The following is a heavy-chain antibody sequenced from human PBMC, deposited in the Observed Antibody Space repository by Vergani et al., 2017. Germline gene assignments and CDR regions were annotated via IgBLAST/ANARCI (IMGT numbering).Heavy chain of an antibody. CDR2: IIPILGIA. J-gene: IGHJ4*02. Sequence: QVQLVQSGAEVKKPGASVKVSCKASGGTFSSYTISWVRQAPGQGLEWMGRIIPILGIANYAQKFQGRVTITADKSTSTAYMELSSLRSEDTAVYYCARGGYYDSSGYYSIVEGDYWGQGTLVTVSS. CDR3: ARGGYYDSSGYYSIVEGDY. D-gene: IGHD3-22*01. V-gene: IGHV1-69*09. CDR1: GGTFSSYT.